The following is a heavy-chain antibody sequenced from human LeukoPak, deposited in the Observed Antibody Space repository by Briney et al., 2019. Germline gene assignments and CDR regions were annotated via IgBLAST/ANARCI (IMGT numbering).Heavy chain of an antibody. CDR2: IYHSGST. Sequence: SETLSLTCAVSGYSISSGYYWGWIRQPPGKGLEWIGSIYHSGSTYYNPSLKSRVTISVDTSKNQFSLKLSSVTAADTAVYYCARHRGFDYGDYELDYWGQGTLATVSS. CDR1: GYSISSGYY. CDR3: ARHRGFDYGDYELDY. V-gene: IGHV4-38-2*01. J-gene: IGHJ4*02. D-gene: IGHD4-17*01.